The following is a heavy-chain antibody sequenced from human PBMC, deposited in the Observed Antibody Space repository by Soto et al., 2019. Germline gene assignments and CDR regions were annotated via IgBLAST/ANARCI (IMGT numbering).Heavy chain of an antibody. CDR3: AKGVDFFPYYYYMDV. V-gene: IGHV3-23*01. D-gene: IGHD3-3*01. CDR2: ISGSGGST. J-gene: IGHJ6*03. Sequence: TGGSLRLSCAASGFTFSSYAMSWVRQATGKGLEWVSAISGSGGSTYYADSVKGRFTISRDNSKNTLYLQMNSLRAEDTAVYYCAKGVDFFPYYYYMDVWGKGTTVTVSS. CDR1: GFTFSSYA.